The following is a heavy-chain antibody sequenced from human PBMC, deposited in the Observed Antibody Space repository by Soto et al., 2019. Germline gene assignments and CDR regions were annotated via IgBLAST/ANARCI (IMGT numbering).Heavy chain of an antibody. J-gene: IGHJ4*02. D-gene: IGHD1-1*01. CDR3: AKSLGDRWNTYYFDY. Sequence: EVQVLESGGDLVQPGGSLRLSYAASGFTFGMYSMSWVRQAPGKGLEWVSGISGSGESTYYADSVKGRFTISRDNSKNTLYLQMYSLRPEDTAVYYCAKSLGDRWNTYYFDYWGQGTLVTVSS. V-gene: IGHV3-23*01. CDR2: ISGSGEST. CDR1: GFTFGMYS.